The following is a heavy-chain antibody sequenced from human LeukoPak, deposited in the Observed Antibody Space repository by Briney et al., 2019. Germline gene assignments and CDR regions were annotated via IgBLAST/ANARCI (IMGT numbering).Heavy chain of an antibody. D-gene: IGHD1-7*01. Sequence: GGSLRLSCAASGFTFSSYWMSWVRQAPGKGLEWVAKIKQDGSEKYYVDSVKGRFTISRGNAKNSLYLQMNSLRAEDTAAYYGARVRNYGGYWGQGTLVTVSS. J-gene: IGHJ4*02. CDR3: ARVRNYGGY. CDR1: GFTFSSYW. CDR2: IKQDGSEK. V-gene: IGHV3-7*01.